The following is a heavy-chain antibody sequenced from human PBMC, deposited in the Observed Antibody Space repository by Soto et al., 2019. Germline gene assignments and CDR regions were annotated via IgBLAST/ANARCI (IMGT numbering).Heavy chain of an antibody. Sequence: QVQLQESGPGLVKPSQTLSLTCTVSGGSISSGDYYWSWIRQPPGKGLEWIGYIYYSGSTYYNPSLKIRVTILLDTPMNQCSVRLSSLTAADTAVYYCATYGVIGEPFDYWGQGTLVTVSS. V-gene: IGHV4-30-4*01. CDR3: ATYGVIGEPFDY. CDR2: IYYSGST. D-gene: IGHD3-16*02. J-gene: IGHJ4*02. CDR1: GGSISSGDYY.